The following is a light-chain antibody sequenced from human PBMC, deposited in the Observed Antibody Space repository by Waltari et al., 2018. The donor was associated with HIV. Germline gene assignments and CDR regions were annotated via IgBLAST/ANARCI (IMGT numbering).Light chain of an antibody. CDR2: EVN. J-gene: IGLJ1*01. Sequence: QSALTQPASVSGSLGQSITISCTGTSSDVGNYDLVSWYQQHPGKAPKIIIYEVNTRPPGASNRMSGSKSGNTASLTISGLQAEDEADYYCCSYSDRRIYVFGSGTRVSAL. CDR1: SSDVGNYDL. CDR3: CSYSDRRIYV. V-gene: IGLV2-23*02.